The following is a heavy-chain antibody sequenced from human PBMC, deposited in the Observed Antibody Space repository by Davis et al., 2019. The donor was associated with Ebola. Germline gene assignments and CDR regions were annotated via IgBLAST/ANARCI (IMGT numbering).Heavy chain of an antibody. V-gene: IGHV3-33*08. CDR1: GFTFSSYA. J-gene: IGHJ4*02. D-gene: IGHD3-9*01. CDR2: VWYDGNKE. CDR3: ARDRDVLTGFPSHYFDY. Sequence: GESLKISCAASGFTFSSYAMTWVRQAPGKGLEWVAVVWYDGNKEYYVESVKGRFTISRDNSKNTVYLQMNSLRAEDTAVYYCARDRDVLTGFPSHYFDYWGQGTLVTVSS.